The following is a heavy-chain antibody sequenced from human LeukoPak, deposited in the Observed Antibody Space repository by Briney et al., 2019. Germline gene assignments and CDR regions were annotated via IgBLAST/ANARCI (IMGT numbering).Heavy chain of an antibody. Sequence: PGGSLRLSCAVSGFTFSDYYMSWVRQAPGKGLEWVSVIYSGGSTYYADSVKGRFTISRDNSKNTLYLQMNSLRAEDTAVYYCARVRGSYYVFYFDYWGQGTLVTVSS. V-gene: IGHV3-53*01. J-gene: IGHJ4*02. CDR3: ARVRGSYYVFYFDY. D-gene: IGHD1-26*01. CDR1: GFTFSDYY. CDR2: IYSGGST.